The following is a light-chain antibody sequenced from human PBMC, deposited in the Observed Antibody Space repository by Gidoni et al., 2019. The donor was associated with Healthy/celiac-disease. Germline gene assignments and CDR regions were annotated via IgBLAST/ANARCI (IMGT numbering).Light chain of an antibody. CDR1: NIGSKS. CDR3: QVWDSSSDLVV. V-gene: IGLV3-21*02. J-gene: IGLJ2*01. Sequence: SYVLTQPPSVSVAPGQTARITCGGNNIGSKSVHWYRQKPGQAPVLVVYDDSDRPSGIPGRFSGSNSGNTATLAISRVEAGDEADYYCQVWDSSSDLVVFGGGTKLTVL. CDR2: DDS.